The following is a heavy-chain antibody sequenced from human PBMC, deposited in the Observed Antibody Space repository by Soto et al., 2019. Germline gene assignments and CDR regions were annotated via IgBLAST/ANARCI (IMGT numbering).Heavy chain of an antibody. V-gene: IGHV1-69*01. CDR2: IIPLYGTT. Sequence: QVHLVQSGAEVKKPGSSVKVSCKASGDTFSSYAINWVRQAPGHGLEWMGGIIPLYGTTNYAQKFQDRVTITADESTSTAYMELSSLRSDDTAVYYCARALIYCSSTSCYYLDYWGQGTLVTVSS. J-gene: IGHJ4*02. D-gene: IGHD2-2*01. CDR1: GDTFSSYA. CDR3: ARALIYCSSTSCYYLDY.